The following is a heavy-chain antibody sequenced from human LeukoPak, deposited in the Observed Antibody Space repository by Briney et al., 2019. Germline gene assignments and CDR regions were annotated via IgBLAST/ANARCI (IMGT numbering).Heavy chain of an antibody. CDR1: GYTFTGYY. Sequence: ASVKVSCKASGYTFTGYYMHWVRQAPGQGLEWMGWINPNSGGTNYAQKFQGRVTMTRDTSISTAYMELSRLRSDDTAVYYCARGTGEGETYFDYWGQGTLVTVSS. J-gene: IGHJ4*02. CDR3: ARGTGEGETYFDY. D-gene: IGHD1-1*01. CDR2: INPNSGGT. V-gene: IGHV1-2*02.